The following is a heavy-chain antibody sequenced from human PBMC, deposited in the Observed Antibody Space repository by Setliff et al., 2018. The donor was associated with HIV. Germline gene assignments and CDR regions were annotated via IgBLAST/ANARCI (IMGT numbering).Heavy chain of an antibody. Sequence: GESLRLSCAASGFTFSSYAMSWVRQAPGKGLEWVSFIYSAGSTTSYADSVKGRFTISRDNSRNTLYLQMNRLRAEDTAVYYCARVQLGRAGAFDYWGQGTLVTVSS. CDR2: IYSAGSTT. D-gene: IGHD6-6*01. V-gene: IGHV3-23*03. J-gene: IGHJ4*02. CDR1: GFTFSSYA. CDR3: ARVQLGRAGAFDY.